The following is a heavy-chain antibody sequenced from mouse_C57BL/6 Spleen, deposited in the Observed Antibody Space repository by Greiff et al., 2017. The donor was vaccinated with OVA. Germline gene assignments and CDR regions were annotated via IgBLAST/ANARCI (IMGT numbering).Heavy chain of an antibody. J-gene: IGHJ3*01. Sequence: QVQLQQPGAELVRPGSSVKLSCKASGYTFTSYWMHWVKQRPIQGLEWIGNIDPSDSETHYTQKFKDKATLTVDKSSSTAYMQLSSLTSENSAVYYCARSGSSQFAYWGPGTLVTVSA. CDR1: GYTFTSYW. CDR3: ARSGSSQFAY. CDR2: IDPSDSET. V-gene: IGHV1-52*01. D-gene: IGHD1-1*01.